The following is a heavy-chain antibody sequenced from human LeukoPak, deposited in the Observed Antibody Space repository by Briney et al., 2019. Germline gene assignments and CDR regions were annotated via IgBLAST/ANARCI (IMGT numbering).Heavy chain of an antibody. CDR3: ATFRARAFDI. Sequence: GGSLRLSCAASGFTFSSYSMNWVRQAPGRGLVLFSYFISSTTPIYYPASVTAPFTTSRDNAKTSLSLQMNSLRAEDTAVYYCATFRARAFDIWGQGTMVTVSS. J-gene: IGHJ3*02. CDR2: FISSTTPI. V-gene: IGHV3-48*01. CDR1: GFTFSSYS.